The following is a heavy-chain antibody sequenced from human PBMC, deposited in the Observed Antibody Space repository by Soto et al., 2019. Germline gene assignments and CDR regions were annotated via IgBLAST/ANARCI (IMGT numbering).Heavy chain of an antibody. CDR3: ARDLHVGALDY. J-gene: IGHJ4*02. D-gene: IGHD1-26*01. CDR2: ISANNGNT. V-gene: IGHV1-18*01. Sequence: QVQLVQSGAEVKKPGASVKVSCKASGYTFTSYGISWVRQAPGQGLEWMGWISANNGNTKYAQKLQGRVTMTTDTSPSTAYMELRSLRSDATAVYYCARDLHVGALDYWGQGTLVTVSS. CDR1: GYTFTSYG.